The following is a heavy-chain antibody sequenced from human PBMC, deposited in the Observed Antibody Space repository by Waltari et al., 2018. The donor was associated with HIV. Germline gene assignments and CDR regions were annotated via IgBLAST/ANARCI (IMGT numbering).Heavy chain of an antibody. D-gene: IGHD4-4*01. CDR2: ISYDGKKQ. CDR3: ARGYSSSRWIPLYH. Sequence: QVRLVESGGGVVQPGRSLRLSCVASELTFSDDAFHWVRQAPGKGLEWLAIISYDGKKQYYADSVKGRFTISKDSSQKTLYLHLTSLRAEDTALYYCARGYSSSRWIPLYHWGRGTLVTVSS. J-gene: IGHJ4*02. CDR1: ELTFSDDA. V-gene: IGHV3-30*04.